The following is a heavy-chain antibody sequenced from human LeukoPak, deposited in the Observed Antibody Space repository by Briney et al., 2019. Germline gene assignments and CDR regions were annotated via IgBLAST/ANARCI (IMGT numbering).Heavy chain of an antibody. V-gene: IGHV1-2*02. CDR2: ITPSDGA. CDR3: ARGGKVGATIDY. Sequence: ASVKVSCKSSGYTFTAYAMHWVRQPPGQGLEWMGWITPSDGANYAQKFQGRVTMTRDTSMSTAYMDLNRLTSDDTAVYYCARGGKVGATIDYWGQGTLVTVSS. J-gene: IGHJ4*02. D-gene: IGHD1-26*01. CDR1: GYTFTAYA.